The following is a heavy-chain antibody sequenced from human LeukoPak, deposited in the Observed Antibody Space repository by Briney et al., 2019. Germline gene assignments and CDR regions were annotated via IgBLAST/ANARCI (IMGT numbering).Heavy chain of an antibody. CDR1: GFTFSSYG. J-gene: IGHJ5*02. D-gene: IGHD6-19*01. Sequence: PGRSLRLSCAASGFTFSSYGMHWVRQAPGEGLEWVALISYDGSNKYYADSVKGRFTISRDNSKNTLYLQMNSLRAEDTAVYYCAKFYSSGWYVDWFDPWGQGTLVTVSS. CDR3: AKFYSSGWYVDWFDP. V-gene: IGHV3-30*18. CDR2: ISYDGSNK.